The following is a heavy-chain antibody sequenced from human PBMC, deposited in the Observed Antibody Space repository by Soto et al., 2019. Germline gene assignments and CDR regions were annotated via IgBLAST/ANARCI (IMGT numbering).Heavy chain of an antibody. CDR1: GGSISSGGYY. Sequence: QVQLQESGPGLVKPSQTLSLTCTVSGGSISSGGYYWSWIRQHPGKGLEWIGYIYYSGSTYYNPSLKSRVTISVDTSKNQFSLKLSSVTAADTAVYYCARMNTHYDSSGPRPATHDYWGQGTLVTVSS. CDR2: IYYSGST. V-gene: IGHV4-31*03. D-gene: IGHD3-22*01. CDR3: ARMNTHYDSSGPRPATHDY. J-gene: IGHJ4*02.